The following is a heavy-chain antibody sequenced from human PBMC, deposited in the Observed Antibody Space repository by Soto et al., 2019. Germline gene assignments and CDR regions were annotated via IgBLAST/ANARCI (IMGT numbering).Heavy chain of an antibody. CDR3: QAYNWNDGRVY. Sequence: VGSLRLSCSASGFTFISYAMHCFLQAPVKGLEYVSAISSNGGSTYYADSVKGRFTISRDNSKNTLYLQMSSLRAEDTAVYYCQAYNWNDGRVYWGQGTLVTVSS. CDR2: ISSNGGST. V-gene: IGHV3-64D*06. CDR1: GFTFISYA. J-gene: IGHJ4*02. D-gene: IGHD1-1*01.